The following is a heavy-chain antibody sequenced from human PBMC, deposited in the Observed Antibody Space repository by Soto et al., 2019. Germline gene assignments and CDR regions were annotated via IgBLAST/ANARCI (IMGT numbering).Heavy chain of an antibody. Sequence: GGSLRLSCAASGFTFDDYGMSWVRQAPGKGLEWVSGIIWNVGSSGYADSVKGRFTISRDNAKNSLYLQMNNLRADDTAVYYCVRVLKSIGWDNDVFDIWGQGTMVTV. CDR3: VRVLKSIGWDNDVFDI. CDR2: IIWNVGSS. V-gene: IGHV3-20*04. D-gene: IGHD6-19*01. J-gene: IGHJ3*02. CDR1: GFTFDDYG.